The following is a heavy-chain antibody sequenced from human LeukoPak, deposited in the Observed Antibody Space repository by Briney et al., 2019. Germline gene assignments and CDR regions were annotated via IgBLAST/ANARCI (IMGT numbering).Heavy chain of an antibody. Sequence: ASVKVSCKASGYTFTSYGISWVRQAPGQGLEWMGWISAYNGNTNYAQKLQGRVTMTTDTSTSTACMELRSLRSDDTAVYYCARHAAWYSSGWYLGHWGQGTLVTVSS. V-gene: IGHV1-18*01. CDR2: ISAYNGNT. CDR3: ARHAAWYSSGWYLGH. CDR1: GYTFTSYG. D-gene: IGHD6-19*01. J-gene: IGHJ4*02.